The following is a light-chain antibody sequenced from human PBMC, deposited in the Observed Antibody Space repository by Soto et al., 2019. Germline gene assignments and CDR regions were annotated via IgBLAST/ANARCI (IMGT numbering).Light chain of an antibody. V-gene: IGKV3D-20*01. J-gene: IGKJ4*02. CDR3: QQYGSSPRT. Sequence: EIVLTQSPATLSLSPGERATLSCGASQSVSSGYLAWYQQKPCLAPRLLIYDASSRSTGIPDRFSGSGSGTDFTLTISRLEPEDFAVYYCQQYGSSPRTFGGGTKVEIK. CDR2: DAS. CDR1: QSVSSGY.